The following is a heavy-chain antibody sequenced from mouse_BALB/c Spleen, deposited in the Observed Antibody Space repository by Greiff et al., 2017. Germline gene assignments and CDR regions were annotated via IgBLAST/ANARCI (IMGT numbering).Heavy chain of an antibody. CDR3: ARSSGYYVEFDY. CDR2: ISSGSSTI. V-gene: IGHV5-17*02. CDR1: GFTFSSFG. J-gene: IGHJ2*01. D-gene: IGHD2-3*01. Sequence: EVQLVESGGGLVQPGGSRKLSCAASGFTFSSFGMHWVRQAPEKGLEWVAYISSGSSTIYYADTVKGRFTISRDNPKNTLFLQMTSLRSEDTAMYYCARSSGYYVEFDYWGQGTTLTVSS.